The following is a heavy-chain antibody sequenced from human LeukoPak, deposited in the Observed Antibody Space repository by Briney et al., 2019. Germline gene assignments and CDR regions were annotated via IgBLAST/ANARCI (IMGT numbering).Heavy chain of an antibody. CDR2: ITSGGSYI. J-gene: IGHJ4*02. CDR1: GFTFSSHN. Sequence: GESLRLSCAASGFTFSSHNMNWVRQAPGKGLEWVSSITSGGSYIFYADSVKGRFTISGDNAKNTLYLQMNSLRAEDTAVYYCARYSGTYRDYWGQGALVTVSS. CDR3: ARYSGTYRDY. D-gene: IGHD1-26*01. V-gene: IGHV3-21*01.